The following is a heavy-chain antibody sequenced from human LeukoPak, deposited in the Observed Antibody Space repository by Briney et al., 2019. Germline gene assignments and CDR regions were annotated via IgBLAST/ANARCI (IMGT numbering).Heavy chain of an antibody. CDR2: INHSGST. V-gene: IGHV4-34*01. J-gene: IGHJ6*02. D-gene: IGHD2-2*01. Sequence: SETLSLTCAVYGGSFGGYYWSWIRQPPGKGLEWIGEINHSGSTNYNPSLKSRVTISVDTSKNQFSLKLSSVTAADTAVYYCASLVVPAAIGYRRYYGMDVWGQGTTVTVSS. CDR1: GGSFGGYY. CDR3: ASLVVPAAIGYRRYYGMDV.